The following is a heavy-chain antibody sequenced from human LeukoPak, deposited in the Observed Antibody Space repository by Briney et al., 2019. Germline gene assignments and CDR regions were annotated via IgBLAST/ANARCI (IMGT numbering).Heavy chain of an antibody. CDR3: ARVPPSLGYCSSTSCQHNGAFDI. CDR2: IIPIFGTA. CDR1: GGTFSSYA. D-gene: IGHD2-2*01. V-gene: IGHV1-69*01. J-gene: IGHJ3*02. Sequence: SVKVSCKASGGTFSSYAISWVRQAPGQGLEWMGGIIPIFGTADYAQKFQGRVTITADESTSTAYMELSSLRSEDTAVYYCARVPPSLGYCSSTSCQHNGAFDIWGQGTMVTVSS.